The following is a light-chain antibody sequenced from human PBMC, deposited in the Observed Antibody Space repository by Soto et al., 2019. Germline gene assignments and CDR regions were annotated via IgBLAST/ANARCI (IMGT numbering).Light chain of an antibody. CDR1: SSDVGGYNY. Sequence: QSVLTQPASVSGSPGQSITISCTGTSSDVGGYNYVSWYQQYPGKAPKLMIYEVSNRPSGVSNRFSGSKSGNTASLTISGLQAEEEADYYCNSYTSSSTLVFGTGTKVTVL. J-gene: IGLJ1*01. CDR3: NSYTSSSTLV. CDR2: EVS. V-gene: IGLV2-14*01.